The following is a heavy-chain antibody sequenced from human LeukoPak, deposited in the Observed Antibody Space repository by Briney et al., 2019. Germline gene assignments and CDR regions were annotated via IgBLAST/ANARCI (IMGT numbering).Heavy chain of an antibody. Sequence: PGGSLRLSCAASGFTLRNYAMSWVRQAPGKGLEWVSAISGHGESTYNADSVKGRFTISRDNPKNTMYLQMNSLRVEDTAVYYCAKLRDYFDSSGNFDYWGQGTLVTVSS. CDR3: AKLRDYFDSSGNFDY. V-gene: IGHV3-23*01. CDR1: GFTLRNYA. D-gene: IGHD3-22*01. CDR2: ISGHGEST. J-gene: IGHJ4*02.